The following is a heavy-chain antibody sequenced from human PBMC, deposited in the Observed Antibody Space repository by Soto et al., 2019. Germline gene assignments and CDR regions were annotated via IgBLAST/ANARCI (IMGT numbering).Heavy chain of an antibody. CDR2: ISYDGSNK. Sequence: GGSLRLSCAASGFTFSSYAMHWVRQAPGKGLEWVAVISYDGSNKYYADSVKGRFTISRDNSKNTLYLQMNSLRAEDTAVYYCARTAWFGELGDAFDIWGQGTMVTVSS. CDR1: GFTFSSYA. CDR3: ARTAWFGELGDAFDI. J-gene: IGHJ3*02. D-gene: IGHD3-10*01. V-gene: IGHV3-30-3*01.